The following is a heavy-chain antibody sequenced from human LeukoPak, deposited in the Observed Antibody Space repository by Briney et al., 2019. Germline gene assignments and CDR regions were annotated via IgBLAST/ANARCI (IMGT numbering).Heavy chain of an antibody. Sequence: PGGSLRLSCAASGFTFSSYGMSWVRQAPGKGLEWVSYISSSSSTIYYADSVKGRFTISRDNAKNSLYLQMNSLRAEDTAVYYCARDYSYGVDYWGQGTLVTVSS. V-gene: IGHV3-48*01. CDR2: ISSSSSTI. J-gene: IGHJ4*02. CDR1: GFTFSSYG. D-gene: IGHD5-18*01. CDR3: ARDYSYGVDY.